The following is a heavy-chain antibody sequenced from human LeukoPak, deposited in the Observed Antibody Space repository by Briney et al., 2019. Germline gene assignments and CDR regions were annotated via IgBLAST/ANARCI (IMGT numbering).Heavy chain of an antibody. CDR1: GGTFSSYA. J-gene: IGHJ5*02. CDR2: IIPILGIA. CDR3: ARGIAVASGGGKNWFDP. V-gene: IGHV1-69*04. Sequence: SVKVSCKASGGTFSSYAISWVRQAPGQGLEWMGRIIPILGIANYAQKFQGRVTITADKSTSTAYMELSGLRSEDTAVYYCARGIAVASGGGKNWFDPWGQGTLVTVSS. D-gene: IGHD6-19*01.